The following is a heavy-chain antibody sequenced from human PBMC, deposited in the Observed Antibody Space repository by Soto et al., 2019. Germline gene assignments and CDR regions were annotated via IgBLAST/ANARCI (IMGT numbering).Heavy chain of an antibody. CDR3: ARDLCPLGSGSACPLYGLDF. D-gene: IGHD3-10*01. Sequence: ASVKVSCKASGYTFTGHYMHWVRQVSGKGLEYLGWLKSDNGGAYYAPKFQGRVTFTRDTSTTTAYMELSGLRSDDTAVYFCARDLCPLGSGSACPLYGLDFWGQGTTVTVPS. J-gene: IGHJ6*02. CDR1: GYTFTGHY. V-gene: IGHV1-2*02. CDR2: LKSDNGGA.